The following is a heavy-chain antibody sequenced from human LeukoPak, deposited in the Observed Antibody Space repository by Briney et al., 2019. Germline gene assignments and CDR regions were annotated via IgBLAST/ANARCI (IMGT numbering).Heavy chain of an antibody. Sequence: GRSLRLSCAASGFTFSSYAMHWVRQAPGKGLEWVAVISYDGSNKYYADSVKGRFTISRDNSKNTLYLQMNSLRAEDTAVYYCAGGDGYNLSNGFDYWGQGTLVTVSS. D-gene: IGHD5-24*01. CDR1: GFTFSSYA. V-gene: IGHV3-30-3*01. CDR2: ISYDGSNK. J-gene: IGHJ4*02. CDR3: AGGDGYNLSNGFDY.